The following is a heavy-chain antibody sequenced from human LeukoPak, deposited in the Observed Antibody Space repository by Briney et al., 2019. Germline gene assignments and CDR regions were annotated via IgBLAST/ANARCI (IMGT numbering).Heavy chain of an antibody. CDR3: ARVSIDYDSSGYYGYYLDY. Sequence: ASVKVSCKASGYTFTSYGISWVRQAPGQGLEWMGWISAYNGNTNYAQKLQGRVTMTTDTSTSTAYMELRSLRSDDTAVYYCARVSIDYDSSGYYGYYLDYWGQGTLVTVSS. V-gene: IGHV1-18*01. CDR1: GYTFTSYG. J-gene: IGHJ4*02. D-gene: IGHD3-22*01. CDR2: ISAYNGNT.